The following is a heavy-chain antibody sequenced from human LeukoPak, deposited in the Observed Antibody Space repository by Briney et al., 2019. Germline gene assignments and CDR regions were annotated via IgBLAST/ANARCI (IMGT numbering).Heavy chain of an antibody. Sequence: GGSLRLSCAASGFTFSSYGMHWVRQAPGKGLEWVAFIRHDGSNKYYADSVKGRFTISRDNSKNTLYLQMNSLRAEDTAVYYCAKDHYDFWSGYLPLYYFDYWGQGTLVTVSS. J-gene: IGHJ4*02. CDR3: AKDHYDFWSGYLPLYYFDY. CDR2: IRHDGSNK. D-gene: IGHD3-3*01. V-gene: IGHV3-30*02. CDR1: GFTFSSYG.